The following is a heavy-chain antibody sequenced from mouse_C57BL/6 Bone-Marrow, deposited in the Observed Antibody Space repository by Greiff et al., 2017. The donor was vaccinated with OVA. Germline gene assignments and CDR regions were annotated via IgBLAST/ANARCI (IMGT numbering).Heavy chain of an antibody. CDR3: ARGGVYYSYFDY. V-gene: IGHV5-16*01. J-gene: IGHJ2*01. D-gene: IGHD2-12*01. Sequence: EVQRVESEGGLVQPGSSMKLSCTASGFTFSDYYMAWVRQVPEKGLEWVANINYDGSSTYYLDSLKSRFIISRDNAKNILYLQMSSLKSEDTATYYCARGGVYYSYFDYWGQGTTLTVSS. CDR2: INYDGSST. CDR1: GFTFSDYY.